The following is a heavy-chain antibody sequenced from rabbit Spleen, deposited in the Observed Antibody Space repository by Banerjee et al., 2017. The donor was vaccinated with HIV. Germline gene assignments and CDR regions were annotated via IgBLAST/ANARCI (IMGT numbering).Heavy chain of an antibody. Sequence: QSLEESGGDLVKPGASLTLTCIASGVSFSDRDVMCWVRQAPGKGLEWIACIYAGSSGATDYASWAKGRFTISKTSSTTVTLQMTSLTAADTATYFCARGDATYDYAPNLWGPGTLVTVS. D-gene: IGHD6-1*01. CDR2: IYAGSSGAT. CDR1: GVSFSDRDV. CDR3: ARGDATYDYAPNL. J-gene: IGHJ4*01. V-gene: IGHV1S40*01.